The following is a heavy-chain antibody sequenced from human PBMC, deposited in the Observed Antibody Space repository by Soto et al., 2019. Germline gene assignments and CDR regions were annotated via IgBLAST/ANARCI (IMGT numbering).Heavy chain of an antibody. CDR1: GFTFRNYW. Sequence: EVQLVESGGDLVQPGGSLRLSCAASGFTFRNYWMHWVRQAPGQGLVWVSRVSPDGSTTTYADSVKGRFTISRDNAKNTLSLQMNSLRVEDTAVYHCTSDTFGPNDFWGQGTLVTVSS. V-gene: IGHV3-74*01. D-gene: IGHD3-10*01. J-gene: IGHJ4*02. CDR3: TSDTFGPNDF. CDR2: VSPDGSTT.